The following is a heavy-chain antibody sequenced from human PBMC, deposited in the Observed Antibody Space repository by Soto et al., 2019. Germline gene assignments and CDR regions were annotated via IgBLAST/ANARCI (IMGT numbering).Heavy chain of an antibody. J-gene: IGHJ3*02. CDR1: GFTFSGYA. CDR2: ISSSSSYI. Sequence: EVQLLESGGGLVQPGGSLRLSCAASGFTFSGYAMSWVRQAPGKGLEWVSSISSSSSYIYYADSVKGRFTISRDNAKNSLYLQMNSLRAEDTAVYYCARDGGRTWGGSYFAFDIWGQGTMVTVSS. V-gene: IGHV3-21*01. CDR3: ARDGGRTWGGSYFAFDI. D-gene: IGHD1-26*01.